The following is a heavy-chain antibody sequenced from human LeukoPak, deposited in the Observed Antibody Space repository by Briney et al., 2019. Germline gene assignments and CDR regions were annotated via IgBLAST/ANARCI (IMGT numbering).Heavy chain of an antibody. J-gene: IGHJ4*02. V-gene: IGHV3-15*01. CDR1: GFTFSNAW. CDR3: TTARPLYIGSNWNSNY. D-gene: IGHD1-1*01. CDR2: IKSKNDGGTT. Sequence: GSLRLSCAASGFTFSNAWMSWVRPAPGKGLEWVGRIKSKNDGGTTDYAAPVKGRFTISRDDSKNTLYVQMDSLNTEDTAVYYCTTARPLYIGSNWNSNYWGQGTLVAVSS.